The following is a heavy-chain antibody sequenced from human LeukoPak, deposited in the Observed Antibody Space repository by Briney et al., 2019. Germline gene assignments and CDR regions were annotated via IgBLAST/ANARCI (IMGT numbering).Heavy chain of an antibody. CDR3: ARDRSTTGRNNWFDP. J-gene: IGHJ5*02. V-gene: IGHV1-69*13. Sequence: SVKVSYKASGGTFSSYAISWVRQAPGQGLEWKGGIIPIFGTANYAQKFQGRVTITADESTSTAYMELSSLRSEDTAVYYCARDRSTTGRNNWFDPWGQGTLVTVSS. D-gene: IGHD1-1*01. CDR1: GGTFSSYA. CDR2: IIPIFGTA.